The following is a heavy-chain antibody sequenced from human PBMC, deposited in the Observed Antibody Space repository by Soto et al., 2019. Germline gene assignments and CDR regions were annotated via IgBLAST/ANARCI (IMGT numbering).Heavy chain of an antibody. J-gene: IGHJ4*02. CDR1: GGSISSYY. CDR2: IYYSGST. V-gene: IGHV4-59*08. CDR3: ARRDCSSTSCHDDY. Sequence: NPSETLSLTCTVSGGSISSYYWSWIRQPPGKGLEWIGYIYYSGSTNYNPSLKSRVTISVDTSKNQFSLKLSSVTAADTAVYYCARRDCSSTSCHDDYWGQGTLVTVSS. D-gene: IGHD2-2*01.